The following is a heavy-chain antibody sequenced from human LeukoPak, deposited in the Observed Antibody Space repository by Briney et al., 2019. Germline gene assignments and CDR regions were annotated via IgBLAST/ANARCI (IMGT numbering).Heavy chain of an antibody. J-gene: IGHJ5*02. CDR3: AQNGQSGFSFDP. CDR2: GSDVGGT. Sequence: PSETLSLTCAVSGASLNGHYWSWLRQPPGKGLEWIGEGSDVGGTKYNPSLKSRVTISADASKNQFSLKLSSVTAADTAVYYCAQNGQSGFSFDPWGQGTLVTVSS. D-gene: IGHD2-8*01. V-gene: IGHV4-34*01. CDR1: GASLNGHY.